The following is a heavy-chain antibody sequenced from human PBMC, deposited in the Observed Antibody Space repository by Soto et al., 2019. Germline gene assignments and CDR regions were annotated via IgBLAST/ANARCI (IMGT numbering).Heavy chain of an antibody. D-gene: IGHD5-18*01. CDR2: ISSSSSYI. J-gene: IGHJ6*02. Sequence: EVQLVESGGGLVKPGGSLRLSCAASGFTFSSYSMNWVRQAPGKGLEWVSSISSSSSYIYYADSVKGRFTISRDNAKNSLYLQMNSLRAEDTAVYYCASVDAAAWGYYYYGMDVWGQGTTVTVSS. CDR1: GFTFSSYS. V-gene: IGHV3-21*01. CDR3: ASVDAAAWGYYYYGMDV.